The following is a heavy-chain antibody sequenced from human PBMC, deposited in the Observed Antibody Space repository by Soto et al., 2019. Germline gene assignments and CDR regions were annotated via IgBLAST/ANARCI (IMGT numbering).Heavy chain of an antibody. V-gene: IGHV3-7*01. CDR1: GFTFSSYW. Sequence: EVQLVESGGGLVQPGGSLRLSCAASGFTFSSYWMSWVRQAPGKGLEWVANIKQDGSEKYYVDSVKGRFTISRDNAKNSLYLQMNSLRAEDTAVYYCARLFPSPAWVDYGSYWGQGTLVTVSS. CDR3: ARLFPSPAWVDYGSY. D-gene: IGHD4-17*01. CDR2: IKQDGSEK. J-gene: IGHJ4*02.